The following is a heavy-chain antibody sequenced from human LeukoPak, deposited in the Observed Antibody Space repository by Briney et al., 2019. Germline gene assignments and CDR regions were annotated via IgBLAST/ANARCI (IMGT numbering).Heavy chain of an antibody. J-gene: IGHJ4*02. D-gene: IGHD3-10*02. CDR3: ITTFQDMAD. V-gene: IGHV3-30*03. CDR2: ISYDGSNE. Sequence: GGSLCLSCAASGFTLSSYGMHWVRQAPGKGLEWVAVISYDGSNEYYADSVKGRFTISRDNSKNTLYLQMNSLRAEDTAVYYCITTFQDMADWGQGTLVTVSS. CDR1: GFTLSSYG.